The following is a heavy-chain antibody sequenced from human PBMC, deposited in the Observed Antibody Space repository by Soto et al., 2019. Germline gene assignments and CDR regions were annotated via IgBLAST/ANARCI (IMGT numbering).Heavy chain of an antibody. D-gene: IGHD3-16*02. CDR1: GYTFTSYA. Sequence: QVQLVQSGAEVKKPGASVKVSCKASGYTFTSYAMHWVRQAPGQRLEWMGWINAGNGNTKYSQKFQGRVTITRDTSASTAYMELSSLRSEDTAVYYCARAGVITFGGVIVAPFDYWGQGTLVTVSS. CDR3: ARAGVITFGGVIVAPFDY. J-gene: IGHJ4*02. V-gene: IGHV1-3*01. CDR2: INAGNGNT.